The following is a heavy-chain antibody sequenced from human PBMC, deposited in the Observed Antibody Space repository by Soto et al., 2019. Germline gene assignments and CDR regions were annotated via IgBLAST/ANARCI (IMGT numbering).Heavy chain of an antibody. Sequence: QVQLVQSGAEVKKPGASVKVSCKASGYTFTSYGISWVRQAPGQGLEWMGWISAYNGNTNYAQKLQGRVTMTTDTTTSTAYMELRSLSSDDTAVYYCARDPDYGDYVWVLDYWGQGTLVTVSS. J-gene: IGHJ4*02. CDR1: GYTFTSYG. V-gene: IGHV1-18*01. CDR3: ARDPDYGDYVWVLDY. CDR2: ISAYNGNT. D-gene: IGHD4-17*01.